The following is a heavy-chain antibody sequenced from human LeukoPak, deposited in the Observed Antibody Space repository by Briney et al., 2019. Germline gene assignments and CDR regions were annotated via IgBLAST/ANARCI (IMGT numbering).Heavy chain of an antibody. CDR3: AKDFIGSYFPHQPDC. CDR1: GFTFSNYA. J-gene: IGHJ4*02. V-gene: IGHV3-23*01. Sequence: PGGSLRLSCAASGFTFSNYAMTWVRQTPGKGLEWVSGISGNGGSTYYADSVKGRFTISRDNSKNTLYLQMNGLRTEDTAVYFCAKDFIGSYFPHQPDCWGQGTLVTVSS. CDR2: ISGNGGST. D-gene: IGHD1-26*01.